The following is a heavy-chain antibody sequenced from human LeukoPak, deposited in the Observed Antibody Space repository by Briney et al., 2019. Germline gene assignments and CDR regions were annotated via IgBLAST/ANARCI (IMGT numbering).Heavy chain of an antibody. CDR3: ARSGGSYYSI. CDR2: IYYTGTT. Sequence: PSETLSLTCTVSGGSIRSYYWSWIRQPPGKGLEWIGYIYYTGTTNYNPSLKSRATISLDTSKNQFSLKLNSVTAADTAVYYCARSGGSYYSIWGQGTMVTVSS. J-gene: IGHJ3*02. V-gene: IGHV4-59*01. CDR1: GGSIRSYY. D-gene: IGHD1-26*01.